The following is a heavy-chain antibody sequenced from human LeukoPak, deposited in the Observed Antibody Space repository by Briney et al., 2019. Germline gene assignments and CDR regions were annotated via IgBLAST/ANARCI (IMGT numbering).Heavy chain of an antibody. V-gene: IGHV4-34*01. J-gene: IGHJ5*02. Sequence: SETLSLTCAVYGGSFSGYYWSWIRQPPGKGVEWIGEINHSGSTNYNPSLKSRVTISVDTSKNQFSLKLSSVTAADTAVYYCARAPRYGDYVWFDPWGQGTLVTVSS. CDR2: INHSGST. CDR3: ARAPRYGDYVWFDP. CDR1: GGSFSGYY. D-gene: IGHD4-17*01.